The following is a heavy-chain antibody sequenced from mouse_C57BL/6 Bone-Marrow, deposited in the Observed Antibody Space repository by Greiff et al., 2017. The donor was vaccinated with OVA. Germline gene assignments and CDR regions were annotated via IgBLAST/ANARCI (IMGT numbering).Heavy chain of an antibody. CDR2: INPNNGGT. Sequence: EVQLQQSGPELVKPGAPVKISCKASGYTFTDYYMNWVKQSHGKSLEWIGDINPNNGGTSYNQKFKGKATLTVDKSSSTAYMELRSLTSEDSAVYYCARDGPRGYYYAMDYWGQGTSVTVSS. CDR3: ARDGPRGYYYAMDY. V-gene: IGHV1-26*01. CDR1: GYTFTDYY. J-gene: IGHJ4*01. D-gene: IGHD2-3*01.